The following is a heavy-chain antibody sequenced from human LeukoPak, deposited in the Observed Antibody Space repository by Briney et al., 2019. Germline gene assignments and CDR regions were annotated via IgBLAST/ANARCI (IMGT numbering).Heavy chain of an antibody. CDR2: INTNTGNP. Sequence: GASVKVSCKASGGTFSSYAISWVRQAPGQGLEWMGWINTNTGNPTYAQGFTGRFVFSLDTSVSTAYLQISSLKAEDTAVYYCARGQEVGLYCSGGSCYSVTNWFDPWGQGTLVTVSS. V-gene: IGHV7-4-1*02. CDR3: ARGQEVGLYCSGGSCYSVTNWFDP. D-gene: IGHD2-15*01. J-gene: IGHJ5*02. CDR1: GGTFSSYA.